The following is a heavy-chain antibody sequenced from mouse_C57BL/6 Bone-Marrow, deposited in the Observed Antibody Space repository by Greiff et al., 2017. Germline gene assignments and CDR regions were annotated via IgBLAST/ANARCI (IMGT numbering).Heavy chain of an antibody. CDR1: GFTFSDYG. D-gene: IGHD1-1*01. J-gene: IGHJ2*01. CDR2: ISSGSSTI. V-gene: IGHV5-17*01. CDR3: ARLYGSSFDY. Sequence: DVKLVESGGGLVKPGGSLKLSCAASGFTFSDYGMHWVRQAPGKGLECVAYISSGSSTIYYADTVKGRFTISRDNAKNTQFLQMTILRSEDTAMYYCARLYGSSFDYWGQGTTLTVSS.